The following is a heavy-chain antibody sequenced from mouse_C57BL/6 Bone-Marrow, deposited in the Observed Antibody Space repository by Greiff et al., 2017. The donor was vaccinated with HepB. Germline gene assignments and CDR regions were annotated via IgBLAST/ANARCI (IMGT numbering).Heavy chain of an antibody. V-gene: IGHV1-72*01. CDR1: GYTFTSYW. CDR3: AREDYYGSSYGDY. D-gene: IGHD1-1*01. J-gene: IGHJ2*01. Sequence: QVQLKQPGAELVKPGASVKLSCKASGYTFTSYWMHWVKQRPGRGLEWIGRIDPNSGGTKYNEKFKSKATLTVDKPSSTAYMQLSSLTSEDSAVYYCAREDYYGSSYGDYWGQGTTLTVSS. CDR2: IDPNSGGT.